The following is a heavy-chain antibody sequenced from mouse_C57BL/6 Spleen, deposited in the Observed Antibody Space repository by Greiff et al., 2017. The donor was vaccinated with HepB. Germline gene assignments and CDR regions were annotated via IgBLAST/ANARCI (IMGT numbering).Heavy chain of an antibody. CDR1: GYAFSSSW. V-gene: IGHV1-82*01. CDR2: IYPGDGDT. Sequence: VQLQQSGPELVKPGASVKISCKASGYAFSSSWMNWVKQRPGKGLEWIGRIYPGDGDTNYNGKFKGKATLTADKSSSTASMQLSSLTSEDSAVYFCAMIYYDYDEDYWGQGTTLTVSS. J-gene: IGHJ2*01. D-gene: IGHD2-4*01. CDR3: AMIYYDYDEDY.